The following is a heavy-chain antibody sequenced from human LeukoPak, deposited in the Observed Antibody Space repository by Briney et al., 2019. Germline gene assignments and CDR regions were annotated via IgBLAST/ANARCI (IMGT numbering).Heavy chain of an antibody. Sequence: GGSLRLSCAASGFTFSSYGMHWVRQAPGKGLEWVAVISYDGSNKYYADSVKGRFTISRDNSKNTLYLQMNSLRAEDTAVYYCAKDYGSGSYYALGYWGQGTLVTVSS. V-gene: IGHV3-30*18. CDR3: AKDYGSGSYYALGY. J-gene: IGHJ4*02. CDR2: ISYDGSNK. CDR1: GFTFSSYG. D-gene: IGHD3-10*01.